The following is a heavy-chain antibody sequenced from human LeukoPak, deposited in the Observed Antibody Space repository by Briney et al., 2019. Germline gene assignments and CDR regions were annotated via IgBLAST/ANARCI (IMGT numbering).Heavy chain of an antibody. J-gene: IGHJ6*02. V-gene: IGHV3-21*01. CDR1: GFTFSSYS. CDR3: ARYCSSTSCYSLGNYYYYGMDV. D-gene: IGHD2-2*01. CDR2: ISSSSSYI. Sequence: PGGSLRLSCAASGFTFSSYSMNWVRQAPGKGLEWVSFISSSSSYIYYADSVKGRFTISRDNAKNSLYLQMNSLRAEDTAVYYCARYCSSTSCYSLGNYYYYGMDVWGQGTTVTVSS.